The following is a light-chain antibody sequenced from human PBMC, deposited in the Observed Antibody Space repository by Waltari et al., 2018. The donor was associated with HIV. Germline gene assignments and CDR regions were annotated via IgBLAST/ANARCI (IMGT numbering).Light chain of an antibody. CDR1: RDVTNF. Sequence: DIQLTQSPSFLPASVGDRVSIPCRASRDVTNFLAWYQKKPGTAPKLLIYGASTLQSGVPSRFGGSGSGTQFTLTINSLQPDDFATYYCQQSDSYPLTFGQGTRLEMK. CDR3: QQSDSYPLT. CDR2: GAS. V-gene: IGKV1-9*01. J-gene: IGKJ5*01.